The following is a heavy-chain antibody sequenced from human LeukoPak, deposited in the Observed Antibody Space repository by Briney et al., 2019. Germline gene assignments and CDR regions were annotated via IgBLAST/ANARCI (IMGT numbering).Heavy chain of an antibody. CDR1: GFTFSNYG. D-gene: IGHD4-23*01. Sequence: PGGSLRLSCAASGFTFSNYGMHWVRQAPDKGLEWVAFIRYDESNKHYADSVKGRFTVSRDNAKNSVYLQTNSLRAEDTAVYYCARDRSYVGFDYWGQGTLVTVSS. J-gene: IGHJ4*02. CDR2: IRYDESNK. CDR3: ARDRSYVGFDY. V-gene: IGHV3-30*02.